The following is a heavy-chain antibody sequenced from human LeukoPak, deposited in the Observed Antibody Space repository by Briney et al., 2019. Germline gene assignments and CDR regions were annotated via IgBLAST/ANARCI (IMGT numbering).Heavy chain of an antibody. V-gene: IGHV3-23*01. J-gene: IGHJ4*02. CDR3: VKGGRICSSSTCRVDY. Sequence: PGGSLRLSCAASGFSSGSHAMSWVRQAPGKGLEWVSVISNSGAVTHYADSVKGRFTISRDKSNNMLYLQMDNLSAEDTAIYYCVKGGRICSSSTCRVDYWGQGTLVTVSS. CDR1: GFSSGSHA. CDR2: ISNSGAVT. D-gene: IGHD2-2*01.